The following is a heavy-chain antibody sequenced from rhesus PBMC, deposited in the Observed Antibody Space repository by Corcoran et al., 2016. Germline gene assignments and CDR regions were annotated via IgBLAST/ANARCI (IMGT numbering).Heavy chain of an antibody. Sequence: QVQLQESGPGLVKPSETLSVTCAGSGGSISSSYWSWIRQAPGKGLGWLGYLYGSGSSPHYTPSLKSRVTLSVDTSKNQFSLKLSSVTAADTAVYYCARGGYSYRTGFDYWGQGVLVTVSS. V-gene: IGHV4-169*01. CDR3: ARGGYSYRTGFDY. CDR2: LYGSGSSP. CDR1: GGSISSSY. J-gene: IGHJ4*01. D-gene: IGHD5-12*01.